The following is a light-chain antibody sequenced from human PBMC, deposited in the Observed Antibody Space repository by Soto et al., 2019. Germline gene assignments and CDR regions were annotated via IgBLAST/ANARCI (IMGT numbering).Light chain of an antibody. Sequence: QSALTQPASVSGSPGQSITISCTGTSSDVGDYNYVSWYQQHPGKAPKLMIYEVSNRPSGVSNRFSGSKSGNTASLTISGLQAEDEADYYCCSFTISSTWVFGGGTKVTVL. CDR3: CSFTISSTWV. V-gene: IGLV2-14*01. CDR2: EVS. J-gene: IGLJ3*02. CDR1: SSDVGDYNY.